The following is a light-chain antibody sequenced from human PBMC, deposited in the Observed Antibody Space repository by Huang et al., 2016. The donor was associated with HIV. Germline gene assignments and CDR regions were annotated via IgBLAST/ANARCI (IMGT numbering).Light chain of an antibody. Sequence: DIQITQSPSSLSASVRDRVTITCRASQNINKYLNWYQQQPGKAPKLLISGASTLQSCVPSSFSGSCSGTDFTLTISSLQPEDSAVYFCQQSVKTPRTFGQGTKLEI. CDR3: QQSVKTPRT. J-gene: IGKJ2*01. CDR2: GAS. V-gene: IGKV1-39*01. CDR1: QNINKY.